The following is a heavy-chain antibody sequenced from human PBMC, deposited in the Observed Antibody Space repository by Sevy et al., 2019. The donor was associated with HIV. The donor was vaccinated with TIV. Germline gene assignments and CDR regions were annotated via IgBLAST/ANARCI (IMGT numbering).Heavy chain of an antibody. Sequence: GGSLRLSCVASGFTFSSYAMNWVRQAPGKGLEWVSGLSGSGGSTKYADSVKGRFTISRDNAKNTLYLQMNSLRAEGAAVYYCAKDRVWELGDAFDIWGQGTMVTVSS. CDR3: AKDRVWELGDAFDI. CDR1: GFTFSSYA. J-gene: IGHJ3*02. D-gene: IGHD1-26*01. V-gene: IGHV3-23*01. CDR2: LSGSGGST.